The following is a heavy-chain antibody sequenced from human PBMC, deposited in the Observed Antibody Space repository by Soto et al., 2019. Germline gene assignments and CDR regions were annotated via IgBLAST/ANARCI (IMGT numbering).Heavy chain of an antibody. D-gene: IGHD2-2*02. V-gene: IGHV4-4*07. CDR3: ARGYCSSTSCYSFAFDI. Sequence: SETLSLTCTVSGGSISSYYWSWIRQPAGKGLEWIGRIYTSGSTNYNPSLKSRVTMSVDTSRNQFSLKLSSVTAADTAVYYCARGYCSSTSCYSFAFDIWGQGTMVTVSS. CDR2: IYTSGST. J-gene: IGHJ3*02. CDR1: GGSISSYY.